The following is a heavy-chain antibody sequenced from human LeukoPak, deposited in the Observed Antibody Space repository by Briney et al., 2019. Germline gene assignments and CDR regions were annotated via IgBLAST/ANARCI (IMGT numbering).Heavy chain of an antibody. D-gene: IGHD3-10*01. CDR1: GGSISSSSYY. Sequence: SETLSLTCTLSGGSISSSSYYWGWICQPPGKRLEWIGRIYYIGSTYYNPSLKSRVTISVDTSKNQFSLTLSSVTAADTAVYYCARHLPRPGDWFDPWGQGTLVTVSS. CDR2: IYYIGST. V-gene: IGHV4-39*01. CDR3: ARHLPRPGDWFDP. J-gene: IGHJ5*02.